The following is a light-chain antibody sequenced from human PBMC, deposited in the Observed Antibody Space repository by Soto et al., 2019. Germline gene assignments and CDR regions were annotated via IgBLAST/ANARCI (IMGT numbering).Light chain of an antibody. CDR1: QGISNS. V-gene: IGKV1-27*01. CDR3: QDYHSPPFT. J-gene: IGKJ3*01. CDR2: AAS. Sequence: DIQMTQSPSSLSVSVDDTVTITCRASQGISNSLAWYHQKPGSVPDLLIYAASTWHSGVPSRFSGSGSGTDFTLTISSLQPEDVATYYCQDYHSPPFTFGPRTKVDIQ.